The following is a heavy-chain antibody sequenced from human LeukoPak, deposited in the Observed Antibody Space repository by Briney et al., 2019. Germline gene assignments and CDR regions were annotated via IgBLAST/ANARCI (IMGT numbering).Heavy chain of an antibody. CDR1: GFTFSSYS. CDR3: ARGGGTPFDY. D-gene: IGHD1-1*01. CDR2: ISSSSSYI. J-gene: IGHJ4*02. Sequence: PGGSLRLSCAASGFTFSSYSMNWVRQAPGKGLEWVSSISSSSSYIYYADSVKGRFTISRDNAKNSPYLQMNSLRAEDTAVYNCARGGGTPFDYWGQGTLVTVSS. V-gene: IGHV3-21*01.